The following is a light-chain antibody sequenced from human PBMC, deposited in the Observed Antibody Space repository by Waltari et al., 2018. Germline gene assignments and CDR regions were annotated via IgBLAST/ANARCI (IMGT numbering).Light chain of an antibody. CDR3: HVWHPDMDPGV. J-gene: IGLJ1*01. Sequence: SYALTQPPSVSVAPGTTARITCGGDNIGSYSVHWYQQKPGQAPVLVIFYDSDRPSGCPERCSGSNSGNTATLTISSVEAGDEAKYYCHVWHPDMDPGVFGPGTEVSV. V-gene: IGLV3-21*04. CDR2: YDS. CDR1: NIGSYS.